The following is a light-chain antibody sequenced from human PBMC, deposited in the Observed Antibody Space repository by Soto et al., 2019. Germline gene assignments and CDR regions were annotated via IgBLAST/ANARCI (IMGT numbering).Light chain of an antibody. J-gene: IGKJ1*01. CDR2: DAS. CDR1: QSISSW. V-gene: IGKV1-5*01. Sequence: DIPMTQSPSTLSASVGDRVTITCRASQSISSWLAWYQQKPGKAPKLLIYDASNLESGVPSRFSGSGSGTEFTLTISSLQPDDFATYYCQQYNSYRAFGQGTKVEIK. CDR3: QQYNSYRA.